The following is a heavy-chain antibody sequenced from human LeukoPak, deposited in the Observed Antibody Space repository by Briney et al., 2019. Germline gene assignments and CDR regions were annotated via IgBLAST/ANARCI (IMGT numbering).Heavy chain of an antibody. Sequence: ASVKVSCKASGYTFTSYAMNWVRQAPGQGLEWMGWINTNTGNPTYAQGFTGRFVFSLDTSVSTAYLQISSLKAEDTAVYYCAREYDSSGCYYLDYWGQGTLVTVSS. CDR3: AREYDSSGCYYLDY. V-gene: IGHV7-4-1*02. CDR1: GYTFTSYA. J-gene: IGHJ4*02. D-gene: IGHD3-22*01. CDR2: INTNTGNP.